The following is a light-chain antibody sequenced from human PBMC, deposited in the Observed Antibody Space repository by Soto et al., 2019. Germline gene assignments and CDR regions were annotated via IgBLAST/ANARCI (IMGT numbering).Light chain of an antibody. CDR3: QQYGSSPIT. Sequence: EIGLTQSPGTLSLSPGERATLSCRASQSVNNNYLGWYQQKTGQAPRLLIYRASSRAAGIADRFSGSGSGTDFTLTISRLEPEDFAVYHCQQYGSSPITFGGGTKVEIK. CDR2: RAS. J-gene: IGKJ4*01. V-gene: IGKV3-20*01. CDR1: QSVNNNY.